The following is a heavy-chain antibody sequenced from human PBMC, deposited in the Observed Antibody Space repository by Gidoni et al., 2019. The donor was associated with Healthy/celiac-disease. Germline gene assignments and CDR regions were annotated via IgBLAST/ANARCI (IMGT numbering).Heavy chain of an antibody. CDR3: AKDPFTDGDESDY. CDR2: ISGSGGST. Sequence: EVQLLESGGGLVQPGGSLRLSCVAAGFTCSSYAMSWVRQAPGKGLEVGSAISGSGGSTYYAVSVKCPFTISRYNAKNTLYLQMISLRAADTAVYYCAKDPFTDGDESDYWGQGTLVTVSS. CDR1: GFTCSSYA. V-gene: IGHV3-23*01. D-gene: IGHD4-17*01. J-gene: IGHJ4*02.